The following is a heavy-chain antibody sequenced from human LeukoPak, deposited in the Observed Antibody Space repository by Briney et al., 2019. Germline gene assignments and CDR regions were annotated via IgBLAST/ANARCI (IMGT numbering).Heavy chain of an antibody. V-gene: IGHV4-39*01. CDR1: GGSISSSSYY. J-gene: IGHJ4*02. CDR3: ARRGYSYGYMGY. Sequence: SETLSLTCTVSGGSISSSSYYWGWIRQPPGKGLEWIVSIYYSGSTYYNPSRKSRVTISVDTSKNQFSLKLSSVTAADTAVYYCARRGYSYGYMGYWGQGTLVTVSS. D-gene: IGHD5-18*01. CDR2: IYYSGST.